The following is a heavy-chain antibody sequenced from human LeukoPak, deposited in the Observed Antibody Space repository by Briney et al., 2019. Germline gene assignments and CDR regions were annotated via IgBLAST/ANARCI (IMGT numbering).Heavy chain of an antibody. CDR2: INHSGST. CDR3: ARGDSSGYYFPHFDY. D-gene: IGHD3-22*01. Sequence: SETLSLTCAVYGGSFSGYYWGWIRQPPAKGLEWIGEINHSGSTNYNPSLKSRVTISVDTSKNQFSLKLSSVTAADTAVYYCARGDSSGYYFPHFDYWGQGTLVTVSS. CDR1: GGSFSGYY. V-gene: IGHV4-34*01. J-gene: IGHJ4*02.